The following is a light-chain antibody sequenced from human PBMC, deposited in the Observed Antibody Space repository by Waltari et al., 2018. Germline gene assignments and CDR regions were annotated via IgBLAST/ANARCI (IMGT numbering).Light chain of an antibody. J-gene: IGKJ1*01. CDR2: DAS. CDR3: QQRYYWPPWT. V-gene: IGKV3-11*01. Sequence: EIVLKQSPATLSLSQGERATLPCRASQTVITYLAWYQQKPGQAPRLLISDASNRVPGIPARFSGSGSGTDFTLTISSLEPEDFAVYYCQQRYYWPPWTFGQGTKVELK. CDR1: QTVITY.